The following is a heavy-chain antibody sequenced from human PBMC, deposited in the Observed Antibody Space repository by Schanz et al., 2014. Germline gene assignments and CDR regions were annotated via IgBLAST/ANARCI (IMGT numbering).Heavy chain of an antibody. V-gene: IGHV3-66*01. J-gene: IGHJ4*02. D-gene: IGHD2-15*01. CDR1: GFAVSSFY. CDR2: IYGGEAT. Sequence: EVQLVESGGGLVQPGGSLRLSCAASGFAVSSFYMNWVRQAPGKGLEWVSVIYGGEATFYADSVKGRFTISRDSSKNTLYLQMNSLRAEDTAVYYCARDKGGLIPFDYWGQGTLVAVSS. CDR3: ARDKGGLIPFDY.